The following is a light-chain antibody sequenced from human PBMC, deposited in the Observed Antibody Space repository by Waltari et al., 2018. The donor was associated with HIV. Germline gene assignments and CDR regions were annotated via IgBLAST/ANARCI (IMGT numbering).Light chain of an antibody. J-gene: IGLJ2*01. CDR3: ATWDDSLSGVV. Sequence: QSVLTQPPSASGTPGQRVTISCSGSSSNIGSNPVYWYQQLPGTAPKLLIYRDNQRLSGVPDRFSGSKSGTSASLAISGLRSDDEADYYCATWDDSLSGVVFGGGTKVTVL. CDR1: SSNIGSNP. CDR2: RDN. V-gene: IGLV1-47*01.